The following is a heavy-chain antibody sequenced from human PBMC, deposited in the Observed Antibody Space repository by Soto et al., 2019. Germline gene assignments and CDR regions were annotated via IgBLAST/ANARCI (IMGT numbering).Heavy chain of an antibody. D-gene: IGHD5-12*01. CDR3: AAGGGLPRYY. CDR2: IYHSGST. J-gene: IGHJ4*02. CDR1: GGSISSGGYS. V-gene: IGHV4-30-2*01. Sequence: QLQLQESGSGLVKPSQTLSLTCAVSGGSISSGGYSWSWIRQPPGKGLEWIGYIYHSGSTYYNPSLNSRFTRSVDRSKNQFSLKLSSVTAADTAVYYCAAGGGLPRYYWGQGTLVTVSS.